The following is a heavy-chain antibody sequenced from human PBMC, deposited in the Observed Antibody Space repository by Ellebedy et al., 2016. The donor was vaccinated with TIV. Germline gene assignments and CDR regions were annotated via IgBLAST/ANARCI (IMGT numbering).Heavy chain of an antibody. CDR2: LYGGDGHRT. J-gene: IGHJ6*02. CDR1: GFSVGSND. Sequence: PSETLSLTCAASGFSVGSNDMSWVRQAPGQGLEWVSVLYGGDGHRTYYADSVRDRFTISRDDSKNILFLQMNSLRGDDTAVYYCGRARERGYFAYYYYGMDVWGQGTTVTVSS. CDR3: GRARERGYFAYYYYGMDV. V-gene: IGHV3-66*01. D-gene: IGHD5-18*01.